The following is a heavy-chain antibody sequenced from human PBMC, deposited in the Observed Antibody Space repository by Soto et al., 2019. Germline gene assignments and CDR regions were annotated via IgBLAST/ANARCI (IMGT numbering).Heavy chain of an antibody. CDR2: TYYSGST. D-gene: IGHD3-22*01. CDR1: GGSISSYY. J-gene: IGHJ6*02. CDR3: ARDYYDSSGYYPNYYYYYYGMDV. Sequence: SETLSLTCTVSGGSISSYYWSWIRQPPGKGLEWIGYTYYSGSTNYNPSLKSRVTISVDTSKNQFSLKLSSVTAADTAVYYCARDYYDSSGYYPNYYYYYYGMDVWGQGTTVTVSS. V-gene: IGHV4-59*01.